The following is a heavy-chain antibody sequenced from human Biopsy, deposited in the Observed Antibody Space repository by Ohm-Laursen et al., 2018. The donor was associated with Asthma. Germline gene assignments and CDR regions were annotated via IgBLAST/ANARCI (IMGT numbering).Heavy chain of an antibody. CDR2: ISYDGNHK. D-gene: IGHD3-3*02. Sequence: SLRLSCSASGFMFRSFGMHWVRQAPGKGLEWVAVISYDGNHKFYEDSVKGRFTISRDNSKNTLYLQMNSLRTEDTAVYYCARTFHFWSPYHAEHYQLWGQGTLVTVSS. CDR3: ARTFHFWSPYHAEHYQL. CDR1: GFMFRSFG. V-gene: IGHV3-30*03. J-gene: IGHJ1*01.